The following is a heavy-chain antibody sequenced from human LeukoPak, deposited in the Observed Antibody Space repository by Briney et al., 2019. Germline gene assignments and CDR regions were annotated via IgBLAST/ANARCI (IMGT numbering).Heavy chain of an antibody. D-gene: IGHD6-13*01. CDR1: GGSISSGGYY. CDR2: IYYSGST. Sequence: LTXAVSGGSISSGGYYWSWIRQHXXXXXECIGYIYYSGSTYYNPSLKSRVTISVDTSKNQFSLKLSSVTAADTAVYYCARDRVVAAAGTSAFDIWGQGTMVTVSS. J-gene: IGHJ3*02. V-gene: IGHV4-31*11. CDR3: ARDRVVAAAGTSAFDI.